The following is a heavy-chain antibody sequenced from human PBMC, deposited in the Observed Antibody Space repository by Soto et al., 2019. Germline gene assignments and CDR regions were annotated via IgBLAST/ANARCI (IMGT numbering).Heavy chain of an antibody. CDR2: FDAEEAET. V-gene: IGHV1-24*01. D-gene: IGHD3-16*01. CDR1: GSTSNEVA. CDR3: TTDHGAYNFDN. J-gene: IGHJ4*02. Sequence: QVQLVQSGAEVKQPGASVKVSCKVSGSTSNEVARHWVLQAPGKGRECLGGFDAEEAETIYAPHFQGRVTTTEDTSTDTVYLEGSSRRSEDTALYSCTTDHGAYNFDNWGQGPLLTV.